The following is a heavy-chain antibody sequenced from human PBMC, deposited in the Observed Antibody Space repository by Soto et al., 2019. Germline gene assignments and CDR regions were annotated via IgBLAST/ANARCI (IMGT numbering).Heavy chain of an antibody. V-gene: IGHV4-31*03. CDR2: IYYSGST. D-gene: IGHD6-19*01. CDR1: GGSISSGGYY. J-gene: IGHJ4*02. CDR3: AREYYSSGWYRTFDY. Sequence: PSETLSLTCTVSGGSISSGGYYWSWIRQHPGKGLEWIGYIYYSGSTYYNPSLKSRVTISVDTSKNQFSLKLSSVTAADTAVYYCAREYYSSGWYRTFDYWGQGTLVTVSS.